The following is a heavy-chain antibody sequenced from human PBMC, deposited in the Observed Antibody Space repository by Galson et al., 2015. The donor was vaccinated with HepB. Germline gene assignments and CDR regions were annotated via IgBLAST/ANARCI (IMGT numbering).Heavy chain of an antibody. Sequence: SLRLSCAASGFTFSSYGMHWVRQAPGKGLEWVAVISYDGSNKYYADSVKGRFTISRDNSNNTLYLQMNSLRPEDTALYYCARVYDSSGYNYLEAFDIWGQGTMVTVSS. D-gene: IGHD3-22*01. J-gene: IGHJ3*02. CDR3: ARVYDSSGYNYLEAFDI. CDR2: ISYDGSNK. V-gene: IGHV3-30*03. CDR1: GFTFSSYG.